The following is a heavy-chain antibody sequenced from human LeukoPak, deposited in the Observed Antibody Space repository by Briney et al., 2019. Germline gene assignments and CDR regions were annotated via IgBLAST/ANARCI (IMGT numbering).Heavy chain of an antibody. CDR1: GGSISSGGYY. Sequence: PSETLSLTCTVSGGSISSGGYYWSWIRQPPGQGLEWIGSLSNSGNTYYNPSLESRVTISVDTSKNEFSLKLSSVTAADTAVYYCVRWTAGTTEDSWGQGTLVTVSS. D-gene: IGHD1-1*01. V-gene: IGHV4-39*01. CDR3: VRWTAGTTEDS. J-gene: IGHJ4*02. CDR2: LSNSGNT.